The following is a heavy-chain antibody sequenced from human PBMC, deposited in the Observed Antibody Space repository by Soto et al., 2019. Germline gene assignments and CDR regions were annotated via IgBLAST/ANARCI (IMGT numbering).Heavy chain of an antibody. CDR3: ARYFWSGQLPFYFDQ. CDR2: ISAYNGNT. D-gene: IGHD3-3*01. CDR1: GYTFNSYG. J-gene: IGHJ4*02. Sequence: VQLVESGGDLVKPGASVKVSCKASGYTFNSYGVSWVRQAPGQGLEWMGWISAYNGNTKYSQNLQGRVTMTIDTTTSSDYLEVRSLRSDDTAIYYCARYFWSGQLPFYFDQWGQGTLVTVSS. V-gene: IGHV1-18*01.